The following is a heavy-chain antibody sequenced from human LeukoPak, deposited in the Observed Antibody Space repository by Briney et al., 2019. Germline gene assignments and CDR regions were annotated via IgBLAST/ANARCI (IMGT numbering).Heavy chain of an antibody. Sequence: VGSLRLSCAAPGFTFSSYSMNWVRQAPGKGLQSVSSISSSSNYIYDADSVKGRFTISKDNAKNSLYLQMDSLRAEDTAVYYCARRVVNNRNWYFDLWGRGTLVTVSS. CDR3: ARRVVNNRNWYFDL. CDR2: ISSSSNYI. CDR1: GFTFSSYS. V-gene: IGHV3-21*01. J-gene: IGHJ2*01. D-gene: IGHD4-23*01.